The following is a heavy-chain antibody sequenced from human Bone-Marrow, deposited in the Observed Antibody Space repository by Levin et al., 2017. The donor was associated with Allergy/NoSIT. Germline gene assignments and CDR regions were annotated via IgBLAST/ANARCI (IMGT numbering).Heavy chain of an antibody. CDR3: AGRRASSGYWYFDL. J-gene: IGHJ2*01. V-gene: IGHV4-34*01. CDR2: INHSGGT. D-gene: IGHD2-15*01. Sequence: RPSETLSLTCAVYGGSFSGYCWNWIRQPPGGGLEWIGEINHSGGTNYNPSLKSRVTMSVDTSKNQFSLELTSVTAADTAVYYCAGRRASSGYWYFDLWGRGTLVIVSS. CDR1: GGSFSGYC.